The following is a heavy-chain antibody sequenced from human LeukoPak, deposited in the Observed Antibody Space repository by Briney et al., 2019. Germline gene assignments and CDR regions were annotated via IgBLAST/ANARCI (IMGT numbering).Heavy chain of an antibody. Sequence: PSETLSLTCTVSGGSISTYYWSWIRQPPGKGLEWIGEINHSGSTNYNPSLKSRVTISVDTSKNQFSLKLSSVTAADTAVYYCARGRRTSWGQWLQLVYAFDIWGQGTMVTVSS. D-gene: IGHD5-24*01. J-gene: IGHJ3*02. CDR1: GGSISTYY. CDR3: ARGRRTSWGQWLQLVYAFDI. CDR2: INHSGST. V-gene: IGHV4-34*01.